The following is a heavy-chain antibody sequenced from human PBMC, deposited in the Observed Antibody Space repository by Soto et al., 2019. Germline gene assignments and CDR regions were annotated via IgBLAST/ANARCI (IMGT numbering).Heavy chain of an antibody. J-gene: IGHJ6*02. V-gene: IGHV1-3*01. Sequence: ASVKVSCKASGYTFTSYAMHWVRQAPGQRLEWMGWINAGNGNTKYSQKFQGRVTITRDTSASTAYMELSSLRSEDTAVYYCARDKKQWLENYYYYGMDVWGQGTTVTVSS. CDR3: ARDKKQWLENYYYYGMDV. CDR1: GYTFTSYA. D-gene: IGHD6-19*01. CDR2: INAGNGNT.